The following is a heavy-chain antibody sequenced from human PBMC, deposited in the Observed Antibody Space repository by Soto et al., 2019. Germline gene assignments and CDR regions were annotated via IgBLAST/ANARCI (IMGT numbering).Heavy chain of an antibody. J-gene: IGHJ2*01. CDR3: ARVKAVADWYFDL. D-gene: IGHD6-19*01. Sequence: EVQLVESGGGLVQPGGSLRLSCAASGFTVSSNYMSWVRQAPGEGLEWVSVIYSGGSTYYADSVKGRFTISRDNSKNTLYLQMNSLRAEDTAVYYCARVKAVADWYFDLWGRGTLVTVSS. CDR1: GFTVSSNY. CDR2: IYSGGST. V-gene: IGHV3-66*01.